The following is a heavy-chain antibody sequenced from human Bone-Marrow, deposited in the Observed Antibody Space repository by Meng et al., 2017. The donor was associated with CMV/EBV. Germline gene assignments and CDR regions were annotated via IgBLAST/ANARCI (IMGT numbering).Heavy chain of an antibody. Sequence: TVAGGSISSGGYYWSWVRQHPGKGLEWIGYIYYSGSTYYNPSLKSRVTISVDTSKNQFSLKLSSVTAADTAVYYCARYDTNNWFDPWGQGTLVTVSS. V-gene: IGHV4-31*03. CDR3: ARYDTNNWFDP. CDR1: GGSISSGGYY. J-gene: IGHJ5*02. D-gene: IGHD3-9*01. CDR2: IYYSGST.